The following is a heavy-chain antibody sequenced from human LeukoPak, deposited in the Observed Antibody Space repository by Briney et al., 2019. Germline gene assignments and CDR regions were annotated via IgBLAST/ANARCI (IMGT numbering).Heavy chain of an antibody. CDR1: GFPFKGYW. CDR2: VKPDGSET. J-gene: IGHJ4*02. D-gene: IGHD3-10*01. CDR3: ARDGGELWPLDE. Sequence: GGSLRLSCVASGFPFKGYWMTWVRQSPGKGLDWVANVKPDGSETNYLDSVKGRFTISRDNARDSLFLEMNNLRVDDTAVYYCARDGGELWPLDEWGQGILVTVSS. V-gene: IGHV3-7*01.